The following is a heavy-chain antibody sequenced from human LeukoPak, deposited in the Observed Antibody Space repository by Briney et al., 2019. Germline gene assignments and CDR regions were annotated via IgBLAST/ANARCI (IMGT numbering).Heavy chain of an antibody. Sequence: GGSLRLSCAASGFTFSNYAVSWVRQAPGKGLEWVSAISGSSGSTYYADSVKGRFTISRDNSKNTLYLQMNSLRAEDTAVYYCATTHTAAAYYFDYWGQGTLVTVSS. D-gene: IGHD5-18*01. CDR3: ATTHTAAAYYFDY. J-gene: IGHJ4*02. CDR2: ISGSSGST. V-gene: IGHV3-23*01. CDR1: GFTFSNYA.